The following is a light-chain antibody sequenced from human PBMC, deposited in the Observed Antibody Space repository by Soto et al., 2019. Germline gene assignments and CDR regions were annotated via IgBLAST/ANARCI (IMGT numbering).Light chain of an antibody. CDR2: GAF. CDR3: QQYGTSPKT. CDR1: QSVGGNS. V-gene: IGKV3-20*01. J-gene: IGKJ1*01. Sequence: IVLTQSPATLSLSPGKRATLSCRASQSVGGNSLAWYQQKPGQAPRLLIYGAFSRDTGIPDRFSGSGSGTDFTLTISRLEPEDFAVYYCQQYGTSPKTFGQGTKVDIK.